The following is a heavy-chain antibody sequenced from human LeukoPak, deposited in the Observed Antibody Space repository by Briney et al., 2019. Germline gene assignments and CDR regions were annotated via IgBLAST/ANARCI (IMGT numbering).Heavy chain of an antibody. CDR1: GFTFDDYA. J-gene: IGHJ4*02. D-gene: IGHD2-15*01. CDR3: AKDIHLRWLGSGLDY. CDR2: ISWNSGSI. Sequence: PGGSLRLSCAASGFTFDDYAMHWVRQAPGKGLEWVSGISWNSGSIGYADSVKGRFTISRDNAKNSLYLQMNSLRAEDTALYYCAKDIHLRWLGSGLDYWGQGTLVTVSS. V-gene: IGHV3-9*01.